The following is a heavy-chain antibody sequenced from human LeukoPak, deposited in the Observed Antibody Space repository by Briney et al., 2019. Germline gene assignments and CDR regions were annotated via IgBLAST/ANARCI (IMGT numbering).Heavy chain of an antibody. CDR2: ISGSGSGGST. D-gene: IGHD1-14*01. Sequence: PSETLSLTCTVSGGSITSSSYNWGWIRQAPGKGLEWVSGISGSGSGGSTYYADSVKGRFTISRDNSKNTLYLQMNSLRAEDTAVYYCAKPARTDYADYWGQGTQVTVSS. V-gene: IGHV3-23*01. J-gene: IGHJ4*02. CDR1: GGSITSSSYN. CDR3: AKPARTDYADY.